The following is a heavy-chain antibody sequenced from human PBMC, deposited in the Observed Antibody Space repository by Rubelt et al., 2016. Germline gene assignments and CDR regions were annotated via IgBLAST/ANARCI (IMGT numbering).Heavy chain of an antibody. CDR2: IHPSVGST. D-gene: IGHD2-15*01. CDR3: AGARFCSGGSCWG. Sequence: QAQLVQSGAEVKKPGASVKVSCKASGYTSTSSYIHWVRQAPGQGLEWMGIIHPSVGSTSYAQQFQDRVTMTRDTSTSTVDMELSSLRSEDTAVYNCAGARFCSGGSCWGWGQGTLVTVSS. V-gene: IGHV1-46*03. J-gene: IGHJ4*02. CDR1: GYTSTSSY.